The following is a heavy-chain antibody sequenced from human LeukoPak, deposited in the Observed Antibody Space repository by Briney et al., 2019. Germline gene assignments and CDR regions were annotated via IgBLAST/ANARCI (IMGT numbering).Heavy chain of an antibody. CDR3: AKDRAAAGTIGYFDY. CDR1: GFTFSSYA. V-gene: IGHV3-23*01. CDR2: ISGSGDST. J-gene: IGHJ4*02. D-gene: IGHD6-13*01. Sequence: GGSLRLSCAASGFTFSSYAISWVRQGPGKGLEWVSAISGSGDSTYYADSVKGRFTISRDNSKNTLFLHMNSLRAEDTAVYYCAKDRAAAGTIGYFDYWGQGTLVTVSS.